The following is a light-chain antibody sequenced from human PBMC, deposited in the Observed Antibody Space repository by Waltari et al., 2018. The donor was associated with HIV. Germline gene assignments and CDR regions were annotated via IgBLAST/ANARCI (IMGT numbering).Light chain of an antibody. Sequence: SSELTQDPAVSVALGQTVRITCQGDSLRSHYASWYQQKPGQAPVLPIYGKNNRPSGDPDRLAGYGSGNTAALTTTVARGEDEADYYCNSRDTSGNHLEVFGTGTKVTVL. CDR1: SLRSHY. CDR2: GKN. CDR3: NSRDTSGNHLEV. V-gene: IGLV3-19*01. J-gene: IGLJ1*01.